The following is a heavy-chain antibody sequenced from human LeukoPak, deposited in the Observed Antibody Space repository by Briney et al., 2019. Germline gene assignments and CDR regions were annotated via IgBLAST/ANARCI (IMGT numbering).Heavy chain of an antibody. CDR2: ISAYNGNT. CDR3: ARFYDRAAGTTYYGMDV. D-gene: IGHD6-13*01. V-gene: IGHV1-18*01. Sequence: ASVKVSCKASVGTFSSYSISWVRQAPGQGLEWMGWISAYNGNTNYAQKLQGRATMTTDTSTSTAYMELRSLRSDDTAVYYCARFYDRAAGTTYYGMDVWGQGTTVTVSS. CDR1: VGTFSSYS. J-gene: IGHJ6*02.